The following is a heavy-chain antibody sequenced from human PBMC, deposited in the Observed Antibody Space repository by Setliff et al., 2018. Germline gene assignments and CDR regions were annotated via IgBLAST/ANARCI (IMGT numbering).Heavy chain of an antibody. V-gene: IGHV4-59*12. CDR2: IYYSGSI. Sequence: PSETLSLTCTASGGSISNYYWSWLRQSPGKTLEWIAYIYYSGSINYNPSFKSRVTMAVDTPRNQFSLKLSSVTAANMAVYYCAREQWLDPPGYYYMDVWAKGTTVTVSS. D-gene: IGHD6-19*01. CDR1: GGSISNYY. CDR3: AREQWLDPPGYYYMDV. J-gene: IGHJ6*03.